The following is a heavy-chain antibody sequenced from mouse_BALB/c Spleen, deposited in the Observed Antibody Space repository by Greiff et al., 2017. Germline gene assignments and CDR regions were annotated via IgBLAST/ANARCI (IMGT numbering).Heavy chain of an antibody. CDR3: ARQYGNFDY. CDR2: ISSGGSYT. V-gene: IGHV5-9-3*01. D-gene: IGHD2-10*02. Sequence: EVHLVESGGGLVKPGGSLKLSCAASGFTFSSYAMSWVRQTPEKRLEWVATISSGGSYTYYPDSVKGRFTISRDNAKNTLYLQMSSLRSEDTAMYYCARQYGNFDYWGQGTTLTVSS. CDR1: GFTFSSYA. J-gene: IGHJ2*01.